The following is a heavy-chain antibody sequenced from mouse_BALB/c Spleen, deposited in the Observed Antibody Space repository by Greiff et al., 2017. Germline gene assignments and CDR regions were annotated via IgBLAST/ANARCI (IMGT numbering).Heavy chain of an antibody. CDR3: AKTARATRAMDY. V-gene: IGHV1-18*01. CDR2: INPYNGGT. CDR1: GYSFTGYT. D-gene: IGHD3-2*01. Sequence: EVKLMESGPELVKPGASMKISCKASGYSFTGYTMNWVKQSHGKNLEWIGLINPYNGGTSYNQKFKGKATLTVDKSSSTAYMELLSLTSEDSAVYYCAKTARATRAMDYWGQGTSVTVSS. J-gene: IGHJ4*01.